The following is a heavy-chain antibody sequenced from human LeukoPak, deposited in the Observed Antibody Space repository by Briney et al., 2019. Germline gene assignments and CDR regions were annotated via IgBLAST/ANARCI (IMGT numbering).Heavy chain of an antibody. V-gene: IGHV1-2*06. J-gene: IGHJ4*02. CDR1: GYTFTGYH. CDR3: ARDLDWKLDY. CDR2: INPNSGGT. Sequence: ASVTVSCTASGYTFTGYHMHWVRQAPGQGLEWMGRINPNSGGTNYAQKFQGRVTMTRDTSISTAYMELSRLRSDDTAVYYCARDLDWKLDYWGQGTLVTVSS. D-gene: IGHD3-9*01.